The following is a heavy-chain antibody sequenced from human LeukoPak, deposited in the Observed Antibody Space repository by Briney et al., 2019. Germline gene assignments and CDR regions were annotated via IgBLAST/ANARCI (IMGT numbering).Heavy chain of an antibody. Sequence: GASVKVSCKASGYTLTSYGISWVRQAPGQGLEWMGWISAYNGNTNYAQKLQGRVTMTTDTSTSTAYMGLRSLRSDDTAVYYCARDYRSIAAAGTVQYYYYYGMDVWGQGTTVTVSS. V-gene: IGHV1-18*01. CDR3: ARDYRSIAAAGTVQYYYYYGMDV. CDR2: ISAYNGNT. D-gene: IGHD6-13*01. J-gene: IGHJ6*02. CDR1: GYTLTSYG.